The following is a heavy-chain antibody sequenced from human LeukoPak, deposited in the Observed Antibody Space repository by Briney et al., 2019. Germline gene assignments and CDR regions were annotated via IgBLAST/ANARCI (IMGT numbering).Heavy chain of an antibody. Sequence: GRSLRLSCAASGFTFSNFAMHWVRQAPGKGLEWVTVISYDGSNKYYADSVKGRFTISRDNSKNTLYLQMNSLRAEDTAVYYCTKGVLGGTQSVSAGLDSWGQGTLVTVSS. V-gene: IGHV3-30*04. J-gene: IGHJ4*02. D-gene: IGHD3-16*01. CDR2: ISYDGSNK. CDR3: TKGVLGGTQSVSAGLDS. CDR1: GFTFSNFA.